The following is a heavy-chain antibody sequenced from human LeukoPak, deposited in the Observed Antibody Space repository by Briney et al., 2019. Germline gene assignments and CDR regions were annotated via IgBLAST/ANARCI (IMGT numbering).Heavy chain of an antibody. CDR3: AKEGGEVRYYDFWSGYPDAFDI. CDR2: INGDGRNI. J-gene: IGHJ3*02. Sequence: GGSLRLSCVASGFTFNSYWMHWVRQDPRKGLVWVSRINGDGRNINYADSVRGRFTISRDNAKNTLYLQMNTLRVEDTAVYYCAKEGGEVRYYDFWSGYPDAFDIWGQGTMVTVSS. CDR1: GFTFNSYW. V-gene: IGHV3-74*01. D-gene: IGHD3-3*01.